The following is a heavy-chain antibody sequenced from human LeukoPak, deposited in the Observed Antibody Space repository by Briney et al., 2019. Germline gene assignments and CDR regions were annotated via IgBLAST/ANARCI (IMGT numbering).Heavy chain of an antibody. CDR2: ISAYNANT. CDR1: GYTFTSYG. CDR3: ARGRPDSPFDP. Sequence: ASVKVSCKASGYTFTSYGISWVRQAPGQALEWMGWISAYNANTNYAQKLQGRVTMTTDTSTSTAYMELSSLRSDDTAIYYCARGRPDSPFDPWGQGTLVTVSS. V-gene: IGHV1-18*01. J-gene: IGHJ5*02. D-gene: IGHD1-1*01.